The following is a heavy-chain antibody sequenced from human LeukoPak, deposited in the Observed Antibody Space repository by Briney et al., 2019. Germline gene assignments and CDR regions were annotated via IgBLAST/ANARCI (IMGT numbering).Heavy chain of an antibody. CDR3: ARDRDFWSGYLDY. CDR1: GFTFSSYW. V-gene: IGHV3-74*01. Sequence: VGSLRLSCAASGFTFSSYWMHWVRQAPGKGLVWVSRINSDGSSTSYADSVKGRFTISRDNAKNTLYLQMNSLRAEDTAVYYCARDRDFWSGYLDYWGQGTLVTVSS. CDR2: INSDGSST. J-gene: IGHJ4*02. D-gene: IGHD3-3*01.